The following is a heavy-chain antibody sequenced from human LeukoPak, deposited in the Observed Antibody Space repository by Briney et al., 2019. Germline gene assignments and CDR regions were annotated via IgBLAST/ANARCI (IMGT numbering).Heavy chain of an antibody. D-gene: IGHD3-10*01. Sequence: KDPCKVSEYTLTELSMHLVRQDHGKGLERLRGFDPEDGETIYAQKFQGRVTMTEDTSTDTAYMELSSLRSEDTAVYYCATVVYYGSGSFPYFDYWGQGTLVTVSS. CDR3: ATVVYYGSGSFPYFDY. CDR2: FDPEDGET. J-gene: IGHJ4*02. CDR1: EYTLTELS. V-gene: IGHV1-24*01.